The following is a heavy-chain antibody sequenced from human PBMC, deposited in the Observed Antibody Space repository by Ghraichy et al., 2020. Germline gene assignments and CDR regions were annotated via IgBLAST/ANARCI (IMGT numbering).Heavy chain of an antibody. V-gene: IGHV5-51*01. CDR2: IYPGDSDT. J-gene: IGHJ4*02. CDR3: ARQGGYYYDSSGYYFVDY. CDR1: GYSFTSYW. D-gene: IGHD3-22*01. Sequence: GESLNISCKGSGYSFTSYWIGWVRQMPGKGLEWMGIIYPGDSDTRYSPSFQGQVTISADKSISTAYLQWSSLKASDTAMYYCARQGGYYYDSSGYYFVDYWGQGTLVTVSS.